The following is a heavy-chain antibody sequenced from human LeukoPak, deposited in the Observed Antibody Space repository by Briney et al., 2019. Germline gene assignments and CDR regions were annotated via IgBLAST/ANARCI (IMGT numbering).Heavy chain of an antibody. D-gene: IGHD2-2*02. J-gene: IGHJ6*03. CDR1: GYTFTSYG. Sequence: ASVKVSCKASGYTFTSYGISWVRQAPGQGLEWMGWISAYNGNTNYARKLQGRVTMTTDTSTSTAYMELRSLRSDDTAVYYCARGVQNDIVVVPAAIQAASRRSYYYYYMDVWGKGTTVTVSS. V-gene: IGHV1-18*01. CDR2: ISAYNGNT. CDR3: ARGVQNDIVVVPAAIQAASRRSYYYYYMDV.